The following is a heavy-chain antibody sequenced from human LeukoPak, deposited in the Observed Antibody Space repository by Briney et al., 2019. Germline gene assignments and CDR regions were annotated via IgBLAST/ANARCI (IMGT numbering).Heavy chain of an antibody. CDR3: ARDFGGPFDY. CDR1: GFTFSSYA. V-gene: IGHV3-30*01. Sequence: GSLRLSCAASGFTFSSYAMHWVRQAPGKGLEWVAVISYDGSNKYYAGSVKGRFTISRDNSKNTLYLQMNSLRAEDTAVYYCARDFGGPFDYWGQGTLVTVSS. J-gene: IGHJ4*02. D-gene: IGHD3-16*01. CDR2: ISYDGSNK.